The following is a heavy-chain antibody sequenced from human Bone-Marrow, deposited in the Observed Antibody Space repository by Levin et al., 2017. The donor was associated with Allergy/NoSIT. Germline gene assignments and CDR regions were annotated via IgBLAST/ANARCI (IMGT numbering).Heavy chain of an antibody. CDR2: ISSSSSTI. V-gene: IGHV3-48*01. CDR1: GFAFSSYS. J-gene: IGHJ4*02. CDR3: ARDKRGIFYGDYVDY. Sequence: HAGGSLRLSCAASGFAFSSYSMDWVRQAPGKGLEWLSYISSSSSTIYYADSVRGRFTISRDNAKNSLYLQMNSLRAEDTAVYYCARDKRGIFYGDYVDYWGQGTLVTVSS. D-gene: IGHD2-8*01.